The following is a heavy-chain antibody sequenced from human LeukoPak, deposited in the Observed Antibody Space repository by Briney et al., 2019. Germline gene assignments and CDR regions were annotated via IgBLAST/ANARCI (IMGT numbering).Heavy chain of an antibody. D-gene: IGHD3-10*01. CDR1: GFTFSSYA. Sequence: GGSLRLSCAASGFTFSSYAMSWVRQAPGKGLEWVSAISGSGGSTYYADSVKGRFTNSRDNAKNSLYLQMNSLRAEDTAVYYCARDHRGSGSRYYYYYMDVWGKGTTVTISS. V-gene: IGHV3-23*01. J-gene: IGHJ6*03. CDR3: ARDHRGSGSRYYYYYMDV. CDR2: ISGSGGST.